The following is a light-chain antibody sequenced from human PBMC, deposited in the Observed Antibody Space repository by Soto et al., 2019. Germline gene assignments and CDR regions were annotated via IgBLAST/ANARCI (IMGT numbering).Light chain of an antibody. CDR2: GAS. CDR1: QSVSSSY. J-gene: IGKJ4*01. Sequence: EIVLTQSPVTLSLSPGERATLSCRASQSVSSSYLAWYQQKPGQAPRLLIYGASSRATGIPDRFSGSGSGTDFTLTITRVEPEDFAVYYCQQYATSPLTFGGGTKVDIK. V-gene: IGKV3-20*01. CDR3: QQYATSPLT.